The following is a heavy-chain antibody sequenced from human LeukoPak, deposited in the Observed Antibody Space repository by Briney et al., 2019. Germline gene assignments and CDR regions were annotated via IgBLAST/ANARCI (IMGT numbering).Heavy chain of an antibody. CDR3: ARDWGVEFYYDSSGTLTYAFDI. CDR1: GGTFSSYA. D-gene: IGHD3-22*01. Sequence: GSSVKVSCKASGGTFSSYAISWVRQAPGRGLEWMGRIIPIFGTANYAQKFQGRVTITTDESTSTAYMELSSLRSEDTAVYYCARDWGVEFYYDSSGTLTYAFDIWGQGTMVTVSS. V-gene: IGHV1-69*05. J-gene: IGHJ3*02. CDR2: IIPIFGTA.